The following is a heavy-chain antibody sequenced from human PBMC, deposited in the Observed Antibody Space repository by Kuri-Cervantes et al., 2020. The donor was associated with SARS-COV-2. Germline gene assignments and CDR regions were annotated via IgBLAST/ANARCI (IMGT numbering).Heavy chain of an antibody. CDR3: ARIQRARDSGSYYGWFDP. D-gene: IGHD1-26*01. Sequence: SGPTLVKPTQTLTLTCTFSGFSLSTSGMCVSWIRQPPGKALEWLARIDWDDDKYYSTSLKTRLTVSKDTSKNQVVLTMTNMDPVDTATYYCARIQRARDSGSYYGWFDPWGQGTLVTVSS. V-gene: IGHV2-70*11. CDR2: IDWDDDK. J-gene: IGHJ5*02. CDR1: GFSLSTSGMC.